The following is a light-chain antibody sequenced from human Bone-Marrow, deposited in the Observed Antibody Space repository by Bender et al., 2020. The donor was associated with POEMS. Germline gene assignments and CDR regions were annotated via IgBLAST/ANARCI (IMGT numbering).Light chain of an antibody. J-gene: IGLJ3*02. Sequence: QSALTQPASVSGSPGQSITISCTGTTSDIATFNLVSWYQHHPGKAPKFLIYGVSHRPSGVSNRFSASKSGNTASLTISGLQAEDEADYYCSSYERGGWVFGGGTKVTVL. CDR3: SSYERGGWV. CDR1: TSDIATFNL. CDR2: GVS. V-gene: IGLV2-23*02.